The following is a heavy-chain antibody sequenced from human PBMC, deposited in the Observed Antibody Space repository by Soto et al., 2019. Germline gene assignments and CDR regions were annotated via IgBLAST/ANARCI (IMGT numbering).Heavy chain of an antibody. D-gene: IGHD2-2*01. CDR1: GFTFDDYA. V-gene: IGHV3-9*01. CDR3: AKGYCSSTSCYVDY. J-gene: IGHJ4*02. CDR2: ISWNSGII. Sequence: EVQLVESGGGLVQPGRSLRLSCAASGFTFDDYAMHWVRQAPGKGLEWVSGISWNSGIIGYADSVKGRFTISRDNAKNSLYLQMNSLRAEDTALYYCAKGYCSSTSCYVDYWGRGTLVTVSS.